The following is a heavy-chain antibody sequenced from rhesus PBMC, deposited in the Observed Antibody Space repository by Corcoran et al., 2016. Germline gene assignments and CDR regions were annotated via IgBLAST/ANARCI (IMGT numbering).Heavy chain of an antibody. V-gene: IGHV4-73*01. CDR2: IDGNSAST. CDR3: ARDICTSTTCYVSYDV. Sequence: QVKLQQWGEGLVKPSETLSLTCAVYGGSITGYYWSWIRQPPGKGLEWIGNIDGNSASTNYNPSLQNRVTISKDTSKNQFSLKLSSVTAADTAVYYCARDICTSTTCYVSYDVWGPGVLVTVSS. J-gene: IGHJ5-1*01. D-gene: IGHD2-2*01. CDR1: GGSITGYY.